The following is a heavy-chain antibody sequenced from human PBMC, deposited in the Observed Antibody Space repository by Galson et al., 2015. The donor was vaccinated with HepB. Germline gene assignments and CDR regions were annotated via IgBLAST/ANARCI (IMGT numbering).Heavy chain of an antibody. CDR1: GFTFSGSA. CDR3: TRLGDFSGYSSR. V-gene: IGHV3-73*01. J-gene: IGHJ4*02. Sequence: SLRLSCAASGFTFSGSAIHWVRQASGKGPEWVGRIRSKGNNYATSYVPALKGRFTISRDNSKNMAYLNMKSLKTGDTAVYYCTRLGDFSGYSSRWGQGTLVTVSS. CDR2: IRSKGNNYAT. D-gene: IGHD6-13*01.